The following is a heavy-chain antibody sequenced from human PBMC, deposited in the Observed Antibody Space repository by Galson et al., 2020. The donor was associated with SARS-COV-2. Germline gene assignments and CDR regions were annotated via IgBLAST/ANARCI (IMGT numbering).Heavy chain of an antibody. D-gene: IGHD3-22*01. Sequence: GGSLRLSCAASGFTFDDYVMHWVRQAPGKGLEWVSGISWNSGSIGYADSVKGRFTISRDNAKNSLYLQMNSLRAEDMALYYCAKDNYYYDSSGSFDIWGQGTMVTVSS. CDR1: GFTFDDYV. J-gene: IGHJ3*02. CDR3: AKDNYYYDSSGSFDI. CDR2: ISWNSGSI. V-gene: IGHV3-9*03.